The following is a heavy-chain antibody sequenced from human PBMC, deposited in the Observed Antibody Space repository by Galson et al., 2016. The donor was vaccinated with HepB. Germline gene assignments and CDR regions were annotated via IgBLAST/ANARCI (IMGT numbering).Heavy chain of an antibody. CDR1: GGSINPYY. CDR2: ISHTGST. V-gene: IGHV4-59*01. Sequence: TLSLTCTVSGGSINPYYWTWIRQTPGKGLEWIGYISHTGSTHYNPSLKSRVTISVDTSKNQFSLKLSSVTAADMAVYYCARMSYFDISGYDYYFDYWGQGTLVTVSS. CDR3: ARMSYFDISGYDYYFDY. J-gene: IGHJ4*02. D-gene: IGHD3-22*01.